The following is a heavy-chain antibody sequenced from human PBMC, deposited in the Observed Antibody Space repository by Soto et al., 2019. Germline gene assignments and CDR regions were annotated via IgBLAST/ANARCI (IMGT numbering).Heavy chain of an antibody. CDR3: ARHPNWAPNKVGAFDI. J-gene: IGHJ3*02. D-gene: IGHD7-27*01. CDR1: GGSISSYY. V-gene: IGHV4-59*08. Sequence: SETLSLTCTVSGGSISSYYWSWIRQPPGKGLEWIGYIYYSGSTNYNPSLKSRVTISVDTSKNQFSLKLSSVTAADTAVYYCARHPNWAPNKVGAFDIWGQGTMVTVSS. CDR2: IYYSGST.